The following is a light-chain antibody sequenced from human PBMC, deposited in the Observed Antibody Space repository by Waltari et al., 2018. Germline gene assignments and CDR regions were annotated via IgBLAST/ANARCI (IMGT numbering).Light chain of an antibody. V-gene: IGKV4-1*01. CDR2: WAS. CDR1: QSGLSSYNNKNY. Sequence: DIVMTQPPDSLAVSLGGGATTNCKSSQSGLSSYNNKNYVAWYQQKPGQPPKLLVDWASTRESGVPDRFTASGSGTDFTLTISSLQAEYVAVYYCQQFYTTPMTFGQGTRLEIK. CDR3: QQFYTTPMT. J-gene: IGKJ5*01.